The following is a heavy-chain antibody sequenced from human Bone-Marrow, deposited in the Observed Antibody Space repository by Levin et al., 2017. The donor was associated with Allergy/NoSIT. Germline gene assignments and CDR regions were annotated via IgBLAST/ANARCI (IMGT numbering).Heavy chain of an antibody. CDR3: AKAYGGSSWYLLGNWYFDL. J-gene: IGHJ2*01. CDR1: GFTFSSYA. V-gene: IGHV3-23*01. Sequence: GGSLRLSCAASGFTFSSYAMSWVRQAPGKGLEWVSAISGSGGSTYYADSVKGRFTISRDNSKNTLYLQMNSLRAEDTAVYYCAKAYGGSSWYLLGNWYFDLWGRGTLVTVSS. CDR2: ISGSGGST. D-gene: IGHD6-13*01.